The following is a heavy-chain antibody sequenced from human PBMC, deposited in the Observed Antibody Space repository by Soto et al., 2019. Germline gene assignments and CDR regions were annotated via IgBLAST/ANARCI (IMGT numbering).Heavy chain of an antibody. CDR3: ARECSGGSCYSGRGGFDP. CDR2: IYYSGST. D-gene: IGHD2-15*01. J-gene: IGHJ5*02. Sequence: SETLSLTCTVSGGSISSGGYYWSWIRQHPGKGLEWIGYIYYSGSTYYNPSLKSRVTISVDTSKNQFSLKLSSVTAADTAVYYCARECSGGSCYSGRGGFDPWGHGTLVTV. CDR1: GGSISSGGYY. V-gene: IGHV4-31*03.